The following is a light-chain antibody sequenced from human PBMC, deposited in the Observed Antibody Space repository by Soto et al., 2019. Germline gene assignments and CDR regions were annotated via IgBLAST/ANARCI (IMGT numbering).Light chain of an antibody. CDR1: QVIRTD. J-gene: IGKJ1*01. CDR2: GAS. CDR3: QQYNNWPPWT. V-gene: IGKV1-6*02. Sequence: AIQLTQSRSSLSASVGDRVSITCRASQVIRTDLGWYQQKQGKAPELLISGASNLQSGVSSRFSGSGSGTEFTITISSLQSEDFAVYYRQQYNNWPPWTFGQGTKVDIK.